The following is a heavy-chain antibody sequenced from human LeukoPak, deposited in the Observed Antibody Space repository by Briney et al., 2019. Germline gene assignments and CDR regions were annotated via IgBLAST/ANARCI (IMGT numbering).Heavy chain of an antibody. J-gene: IGHJ4*02. CDR1: GGSFSGYY. CDR2: INHSGST. V-gene: IGHV4-34*01. Sequence: SETLSLACAVYGGSFSGYYWSWLRQPPGKGLEWIREINHSGSTNYNPSLKSRVTISVDTSKNQFSPKLSSVTAADTAVYYCASTAYYFDYWGQGTLVTVSS. CDR3: ASTAYYFDY.